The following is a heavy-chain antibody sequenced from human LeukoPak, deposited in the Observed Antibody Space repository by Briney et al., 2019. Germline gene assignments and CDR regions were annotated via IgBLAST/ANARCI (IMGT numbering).Heavy chain of an antibody. D-gene: IGHD1-26*01. Sequence: KASETLSLTCTVSGGSISSSSYYWGWIRQPPGKGLEWIGSIYYSGSTNYNPSLKSRVTISVDTSKNQFSLKLSSVTAADTAVYYCARSRELRNWFDPWGQGTLVTVSS. CDR3: ARSRELRNWFDP. J-gene: IGHJ5*02. CDR2: IYYSGST. CDR1: GGSISSSSYY. V-gene: IGHV4-39*07.